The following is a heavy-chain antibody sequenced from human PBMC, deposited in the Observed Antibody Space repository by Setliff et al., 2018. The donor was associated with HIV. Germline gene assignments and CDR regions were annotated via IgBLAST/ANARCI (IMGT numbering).Heavy chain of an antibody. CDR1: GGSISSSSHY. J-gene: IGHJ5*02. CDR3: ARYRYYYDSSGYGRWFDP. Sequence: SETLSLTCTVSGGSISSSSHYWGWIRQSPGKGLEWIGSIYYTGSTYDNPSLKSRVTISVDTSENQFSLRLNSVTAADTAVYYCARYRYYYDSSGYGRWFDPWGQGTLVTVSS. V-gene: IGHV4-39*01. D-gene: IGHD3-22*01. CDR2: IYYTGST.